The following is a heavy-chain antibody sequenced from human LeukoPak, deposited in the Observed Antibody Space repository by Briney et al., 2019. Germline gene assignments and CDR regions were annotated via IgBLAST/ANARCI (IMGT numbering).Heavy chain of an antibody. Sequence: PGGSLRLSCTASRFTFSTYAMSWVRQAPGKGLEWVSSISGSGDTTYYTGSVKGRFTISRDNSMNALYLQMSSLRAEDTAVYYCAKSQRNDQQVVQRIDYWGQGTLVTVSS. D-gene: IGHD2-2*01. J-gene: IGHJ4*02. CDR1: RFTFSTYA. CDR3: AKSQRNDQQVVQRIDY. CDR2: ISGSGDTT. V-gene: IGHV3-23*01.